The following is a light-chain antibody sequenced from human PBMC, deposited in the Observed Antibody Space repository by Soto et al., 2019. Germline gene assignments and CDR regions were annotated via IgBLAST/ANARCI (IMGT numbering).Light chain of an antibody. CDR2: GAS. V-gene: IGKV3-15*01. CDR3: QQYNNWPPTT. J-gene: IGKJ2*01. Sequence: EIVVTQSPATLSVSPGDRATLSCRASQSVSSNLAWSQQKPGQAPRLLLYGASTRATGIPARFSGSGSGTEFTLTISSLQSEDLAVYDCQQYNNWPPTTFGQGTKLEI. CDR1: QSVSSN.